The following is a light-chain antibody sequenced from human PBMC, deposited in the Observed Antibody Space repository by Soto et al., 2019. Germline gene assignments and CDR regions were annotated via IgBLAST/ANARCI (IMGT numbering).Light chain of an antibody. CDR1: QSVFSRSSNQHY. CDR2: WAS. Sequence: DIVLTQSPDSLAVSLGERATLNCRSSQSVFSRSSNQHYLAWYQQKPGQPPRLLLYWASSREFGVPDRFSGGGSGTDFTLTISDLQADDVAVYYCQQYQQTPRTFGQGTKVDIK. J-gene: IGKJ1*01. CDR3: QQYQQTPRT. V-gene: IGKV4-1*01.